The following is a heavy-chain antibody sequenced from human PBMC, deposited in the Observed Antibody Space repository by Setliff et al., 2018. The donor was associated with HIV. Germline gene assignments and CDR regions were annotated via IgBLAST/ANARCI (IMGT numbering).Heavy chain of an antibody. CDR1: GFSFSTHA. CDR2: ISSTGRYI. Sequence: PGGSLRLSCAASGFSFSTHAMHWVRQAPGKGPEWVSSISSTGRYIYYADSLKGRFTISRDNAKNSLYLQMNSLSAEDTALYYCTREDVETAIYGAFDIWGLGTMVTVSS. CDR3: TREDVETAIYGAFDI. D-gene: IGHD2-21*02. J-gene: IGHJ3*02. V-gene: IGHV3-21*01.